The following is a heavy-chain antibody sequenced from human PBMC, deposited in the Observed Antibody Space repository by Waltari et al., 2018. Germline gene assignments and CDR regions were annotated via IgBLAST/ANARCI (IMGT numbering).Heavy chain of an antibody. Sequence: EVQLLESGGGLVQPGGSLRLSCAASGFTFSSYAMSWVRQGPGKGLEWVSAISGSGGTTYDADSVKGRFTISRDNSKNTLYLQMNSLRAEDTAVYYCAKSCSTSCYTCQLCYWGQGTLVTVSS. J-gene: IGHJ4*02. V-gene: IGHV3-23*01. CDR1: GFTFSSYA. CDR2: ISGSGGTT. D-gene: IGHD2-2*02. CDR3: AKSCSTSCYTCQLCY.